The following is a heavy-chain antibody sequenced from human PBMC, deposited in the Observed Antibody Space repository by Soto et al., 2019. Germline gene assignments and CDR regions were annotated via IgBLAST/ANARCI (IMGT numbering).Heavy chain of an antibody. J-gene: IGHJ6*02. V-gene: IGHV4-34*01. Sequence: SEPLSPRSAGYDWACGGYYWSWIRQPPGKGLEWIGEINHSGSTNYNPSLKSRVTISVDTSKNQFSLRLSSMTAADTAVYYCARVGYYDFWSGSDTYGMDVWGQGTTVTVSS. D-gene: IGHD3-3*01. CDR3: ARVGYYDFWSGSDTYGMDV. CDR2: INHSGST. CDR1: DWACGGYY.